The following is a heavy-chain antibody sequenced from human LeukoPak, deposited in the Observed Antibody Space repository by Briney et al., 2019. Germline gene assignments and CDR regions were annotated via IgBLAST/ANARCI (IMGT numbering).Heavy chain of an antibody. Sequence: ASVKVSCKASGYTFTSYYMHWVRQAPGQGLEWMGIINPSDGTTSYAQKFQGRVTITRDTSTSTVYMELSSLRSGDTAVYYCARAEDIILVSDARNDYFYYMDVWGKGTTVTVSS. D-gene: IGHD2-8*02. CDR2: INPSDGTT. CDR3: ARAEDIILVSDARNDYFYYMDV. CDR1: GYTFTSYY. V-gene: IGHV1-46*01. J-gene: IGHJ6*03.